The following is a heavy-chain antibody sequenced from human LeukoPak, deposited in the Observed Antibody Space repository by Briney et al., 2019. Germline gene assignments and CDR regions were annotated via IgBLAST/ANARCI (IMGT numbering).Heavy chain of an antibody. Sequence: SETLSLTXTVSGGSISSGSYYWSWIGQPAGKGLEWIGRIYTSGSTNYNPSLKSRVTISVDTSKNQFSLKLSSVTAADTAVYYCARGPTYCSSSSCLQGEWGQGTLVTVSS. J-gene: IGHJ4*02. CDR1: GGSISSGSYY. CDR2: IYTSGST. CDR3: ARGPTYCSSSSCLQGE. V-gene: IGHV4-61*02. D-gene: IGHD2-15*01.